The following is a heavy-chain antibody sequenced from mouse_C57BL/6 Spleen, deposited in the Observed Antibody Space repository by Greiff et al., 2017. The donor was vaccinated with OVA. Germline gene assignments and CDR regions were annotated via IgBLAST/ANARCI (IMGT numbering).Heavy chain of an antibody. D-gene: IGHD2-1*01. CDR3: ARGYYGNYYWYFDV. J-gene: IGHJ1*03. Sequence: QVHVKQSGAELVKPGASVKISCKASGYAFSSYWMNWVKQRPGKGLEWIGQIYPGDGDTNYKGKFKGKATLTADKSSSTAYMQLSSLTSEDSAVYFCARGYYGNYYWYFDVWGTGTTVTVSS. CDR1: GYAFSSYW. CDR2: IYPGDGDT. V-gene: IGHV1-80*01.